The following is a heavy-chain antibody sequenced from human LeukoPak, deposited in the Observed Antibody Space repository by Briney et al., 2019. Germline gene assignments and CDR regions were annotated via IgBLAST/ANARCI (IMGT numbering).Heavy chain of an antibody. V-gene: IGHV3-74*01. CDR1: GFTFSSYW. Sequence: PGGSLRLSCAASGFTFSSYWMHWVRQAPGKGLVWVSRINSDGSSTSYADSVKGRFTISRDNAKNTLYLQMNSLRAEDTAVYYCARGFSGSYPDAFDIWGQGTMVTVSS. CDR3: ARGFSGSYPDAFDI. D-gene: IGHD3-10*01. CDR2: INSDGSST. J-gene: IGHJ3*02.